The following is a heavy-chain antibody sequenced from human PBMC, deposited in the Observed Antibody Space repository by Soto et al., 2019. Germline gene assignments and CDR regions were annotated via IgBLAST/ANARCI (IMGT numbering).Heavy chain of an antibody. D-gene: IGHD6-13*01. V-gene: IGHV4-30-4*01. Sequence: QVQLQESCPGLVKPSQTLSLTCNVSGCPINSPDYSWTGLRQSPGKGLEWIGYLYFNGGTQFNPALRTPSSMSLHTSKTPHSLKRRSVTGADPDVYYCARGVSKYCSWYEPHPSFDAWGQGALVTVSS. CDR2: LYFNGGT. J-gene: IGHJ5*02. CDR3: ARGVSKYCSWYEPHPSFDA. CDR1: GCPINSPDYS.